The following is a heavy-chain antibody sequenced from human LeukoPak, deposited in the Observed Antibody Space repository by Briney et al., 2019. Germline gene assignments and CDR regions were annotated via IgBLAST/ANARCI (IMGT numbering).Heavy chain of an antibody. CDR1: GFTFDDYA. V-gene: IGHV3-9*01. Sequence: GGSLRLSCAASGFTFDDYAMHWVRQAPGKGLEWVSGISWNSGSIGYEDSVKGRFTISRDNAKNSLYLQMNSLRAEDTALYYCAKDQERWLQSHFDYWGQGTLVTVSS. D-gene: IGHD5-24*01. CDR3: AKDQERWLQSHFDY. J-gene: IGHJ4*02. CDR2: ISWNSGSI.